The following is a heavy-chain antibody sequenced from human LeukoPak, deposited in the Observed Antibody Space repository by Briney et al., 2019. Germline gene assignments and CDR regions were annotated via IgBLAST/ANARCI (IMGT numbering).Heavy chain of an antibody. V-gene: IGHV3-23*01. Sequence: GGSLRLSCAASGFTFTSYAMSWVRQAPGKGLEWVSGISGSGSGGSTYYADSVKGRFTISRDNSKNTLYLQMNSLRAEDTTVYYCAKDAGGGLCYFDYWGQGTLVTVSS. CDR1: GFTFTSYA. D-gene: IGHD2-2*01. J-gene: IGHJ4*02. CDR3: AKDAGGGLCYFDY. CDR2: ISGSGSGGST.